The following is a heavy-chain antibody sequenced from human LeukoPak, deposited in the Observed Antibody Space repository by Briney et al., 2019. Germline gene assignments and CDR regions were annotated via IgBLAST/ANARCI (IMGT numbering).Heavy chain of an antibody. CDR1: GFTFSNYG. V-gene: IGHV3-30*02. CDR3: VKNNPLDY. D-gene: IGHD1-14*01. Sequence: GGSLRLSCGASGFTFSNYGMLWVRQAPGKGLERVAFIRYDGSNKLYADSVKGRFTISRGNSKNTLYLHINSLRAEDTAVYYCVKNNPLDYWGQGTLVIVSS. J-gene: IGHJ4*02. CDR2: IRYDGSNK.